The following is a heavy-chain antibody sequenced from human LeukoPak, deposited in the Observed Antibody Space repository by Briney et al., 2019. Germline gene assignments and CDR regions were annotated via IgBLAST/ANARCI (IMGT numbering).Heavy chain of an antibody. CDR1: GFTVSSNY. V-gene: IGHV3-66*01. CDR3: ARDQYSYAHAAH. CDR2: IYSGGTT. Sequence: GGSLRLSCASCGFTVSSNYMSWVRQAPGKGLEWVSVIYSGGTTYYADSVKGRFTISRDNSKNTLHLQMNSLRAEDTAVYYCARDQYSYAHAAHWGQGTLVTVSS. D-gene: IGHD5-18*01. J-gene: IGHJ4*02.